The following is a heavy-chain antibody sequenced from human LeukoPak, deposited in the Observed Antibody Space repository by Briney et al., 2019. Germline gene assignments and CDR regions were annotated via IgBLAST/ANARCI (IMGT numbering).Heavy chain of an antibody. CDR1: GFTFTSYG. V-gene: IGHV3-11*01. D-gene: IGHD3-3*01. CDR2: ISSSGSTI. CDR3: ARVFEDVPQFDY. Sequence: GGSLRLSCAASGFTFTSYGMSWIRQAPGKGLEWVSYISSSGSTIYYADSVKGRFTISRDNAKNSLYLQMNSLRAEDTAVYYCARVFEDVPQFDYWGQGTLVTVSS. J-gene: IGHJ4*02.